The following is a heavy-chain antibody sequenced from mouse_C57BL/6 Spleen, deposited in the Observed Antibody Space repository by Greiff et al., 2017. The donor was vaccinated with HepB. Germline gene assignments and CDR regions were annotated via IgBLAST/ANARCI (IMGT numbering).Heavy chain of an antibody. CDR2: ISYDGSN. CDR1: GYSITSGYY. V-gene: IGHV3-6*01. Sequence: EVKLLESGPGLVKPSQSLSLTCSVTGYSITSGYYWNWIRQFPGNKLEWMGYISYDGSNNYNPSLKNRISITRDTSKNQFFLKLNSVTTEDTATYYCARGLLRHYFDYWGQGTTLTVSS. J-gene: IGHJ2*01. CDR3: ARGLLRHYFDY. D-gene: IGHD1-2*01.